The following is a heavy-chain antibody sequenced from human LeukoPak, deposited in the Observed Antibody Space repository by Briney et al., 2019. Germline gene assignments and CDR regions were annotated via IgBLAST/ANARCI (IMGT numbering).Heavy chain of an antibody. CDR2: ISSSGSTI. D-gene: IGHD3-22*01. V-gene: IGHV3-11*01. Sequence: GGSLRLSCAASGFTFSDYYMGWIRQAPGKGLEWVSYISSSGSTIYYADSVKGRFTISRDNAKNSLYLQMNSLRAEDTAVYYCARGLYDSSGYYYPWVDYWGQGTLVTVSS. CDR3: ARGLYDSSGYYYPWVDY. CDR1: GFTFSDYY. J-gene: IGHJ4*02.